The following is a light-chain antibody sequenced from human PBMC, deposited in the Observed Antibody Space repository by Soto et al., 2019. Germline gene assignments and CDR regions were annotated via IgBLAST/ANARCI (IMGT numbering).Light chain of an antibody. CDR3: QHYNSYSEA. CDR2: KAS. Sequence: DIQMTQSPSSQSASVGDRVTITCRASQSISSYLNWYQQKPGKAPKLLIYKASTLKSGVPSRFSGSGSGTEFTLTISSLQPDDFATYYCQHYNSYSEAFGQGTKVDI. J-gene: IGKJ1*01. CDR1: QSISSY. V-gene: IGKV1-5*03.